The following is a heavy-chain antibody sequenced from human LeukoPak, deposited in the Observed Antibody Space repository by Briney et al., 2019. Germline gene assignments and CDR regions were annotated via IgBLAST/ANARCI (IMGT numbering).Heavy chain of an antibody. Sequence: ASVKVSCKASGYAFIDYAINWVRQAPGQGLEWMGWINTNTGNPTYAQGFTGRFVFSLDTSVSTTYLQISSLKAEDTAVYYCARDPGDDFVVPGNPWGQGTLVTVSS. CDR1: GYAFIDYA. V-gene: IGHV7-4-1*02. CDR2: INTNTGNP. CDR3: ARDPGDDFVVPGNP. J-gene: IGHJ5*02. D-gene: IGHD2-2*01.